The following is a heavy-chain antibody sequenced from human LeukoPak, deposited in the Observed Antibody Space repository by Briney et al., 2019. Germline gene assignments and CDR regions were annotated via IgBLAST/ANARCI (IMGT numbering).Heavy chain of an antibody. Sequence: GGSLRLSCAASGFTFSSYAMSWVRQAPGKGLEWVSAISGSGGSTYSADSLKGRFTISRDNSKNTLYLQMNSLRAEDTAVYYCAASQGGPVTMIVVDSLFDYWGQGTLVTVSS. CDR1: GFTFSSYA. V-gene: IGHV3-23*01. CDR3: AASQGGPVTMIVVDSLFDY. D-gene: IGHD3-22*01. CDR2: ISGSGGST. J-gene: IGHJ4*02.